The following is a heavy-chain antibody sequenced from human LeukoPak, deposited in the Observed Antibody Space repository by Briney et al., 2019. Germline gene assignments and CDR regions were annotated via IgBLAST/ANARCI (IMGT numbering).Heavy chain of an antibody. V-gene: IGHV3-30-3*01. CDR3: ARAMAYYYYGMDV. J-gene: IGHJ6*02. CDR1: GFTFSSYA. CDR2: ISYDGSNK. Sequence: GRSLRLSCAASGFTFSSYAMHWVRQAPGKGLEGVAVISYDGSNKYYADSVKGRFTISRDNSKNTLYLQMNSLRAEDTAVYYCARAMAYYYYGMDVWGQGTTVTVSS. D-gene: IGHD3-10*01.